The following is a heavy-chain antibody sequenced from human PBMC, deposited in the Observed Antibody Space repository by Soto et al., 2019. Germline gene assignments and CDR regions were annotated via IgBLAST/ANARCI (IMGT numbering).Heavy chain of an antibody. D-gene: IGHD2-2*01. V-gene: IGHV4-34*01. J-gene: IGHJ5*02. Sequence: QVQLQQWGAGLLKPSETLSLTCAVYGGSFSGYYWSWIRQPPGKGLEWIGEINHSGSTNYNPSLKSRVTISVDTSKNQFSLTLSSVTAADTAVYYWARGLYATQLLLSMRLGRWFDPWGQGTMVTVSS. CDR2: INHSGST. CDR3: ARGLYATQLLLSMRLGRWFDP. CDR1: GGSFSGYY.